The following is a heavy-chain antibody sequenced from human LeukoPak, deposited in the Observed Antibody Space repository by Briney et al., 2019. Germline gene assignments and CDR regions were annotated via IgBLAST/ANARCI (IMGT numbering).Heavy chain of an antibody. CDR2: ISTSSST. CDR1: GFSFSDHY. D-gene: IGHD3-10*01. J-gene: IGHJ4*02. V-gene: IGHV3-11*01. Sequence: PGGSLRLSCAASGFSFSDHYMSWIRQAPGKGLEWVSYISTSSSTSYADSVEGRFTVSRDNAQSSLFLQMNSLRDGDTAMYYCARTRGRGPGGHFDSWGQGTLVTVSS. CDR3: ARTRGRGPGGHFDS.